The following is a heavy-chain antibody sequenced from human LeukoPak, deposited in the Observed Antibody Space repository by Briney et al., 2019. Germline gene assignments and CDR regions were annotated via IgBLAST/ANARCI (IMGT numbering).Heavy chain of an antibody. J-gene: IGHJ4*02. CDR3: ARDLVPTVTTPGY. CDR1: GGTFSSYA. CDR2: IIPILGIA. D-gene: IGHD4-11*01. Sequence: ASVKVSCKASGGTFSSYAISWVRQAPGQGLEWMGRIIPILGIANYAQKFQGRVTITADKSTSTAYMELSSLRSEDTAVYYCARDLVPTVTTPGYWGQGTLVTVSS. V-gene: IGHV1-69*04.